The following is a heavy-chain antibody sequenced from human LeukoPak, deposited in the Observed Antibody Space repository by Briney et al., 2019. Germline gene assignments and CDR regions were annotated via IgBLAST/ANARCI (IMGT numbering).Heavy chain of an antibody. CDR1: GFTFSNAW. V-gene: IGHV3-15*01. D-gene: IGHD6-19*01. Sequence: PGGSLRLSCAASGFTFSNAWMSWVRQTPRKRLEWVGRIKSKTDGGTTDYAAPVKGRFTISRDDSKNTLYLQMNSLKTEDTAVYYCTTDDSSGWFPWFDPWGQGTLVSVSS. CDR3: TTDDSSGWFPWFDP. CDR2: IKSKTDGGTT. J-gene: IGHJ5*02.